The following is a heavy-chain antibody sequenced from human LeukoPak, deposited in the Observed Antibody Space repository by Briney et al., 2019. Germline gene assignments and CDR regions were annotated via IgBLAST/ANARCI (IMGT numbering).Heavy chain of an antibody. CDR2: INTNTGNP. J-gene: IGHJ4*02. D-gene: IGHD6-19*01. CDR1: GFTLTNYA. CDR3: ATDLKKGDSGCFDY. Sequence: ASVKVSCKASGFTLTNYAMNWVRQAPGQGLEWMGWINTNTGNPTYAQGFTGRFVFSLDTSVSTAYLHISSLEAEDTAIYYCATDLKKGDSGCFDYWGQGTLVTVSS. V-gene: IGHV7-4-1*02.